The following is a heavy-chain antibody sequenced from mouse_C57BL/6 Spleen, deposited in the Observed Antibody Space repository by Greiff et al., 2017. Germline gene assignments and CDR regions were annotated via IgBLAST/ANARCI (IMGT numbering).Heavy chain of an antibody. D-gene: IGHD2-5*01. CDR3: ARDRSNSWFAY. V-gene: IGHV1-26*01. CDR2: INPNNGGT. CDR1: GYTFTDYY. J-gene: IGHJ3*01. Sequence: VQLQQSGPELVKPGASVKISCKASGYTFTDYYMNWVKQSHGKSLEWIGDINPNNGGTSYNQKFKGKATLTVDKSSSTAYMELRSLTSEDSAVYYCARDRSNSWFAYWGQGTLVTVSA.